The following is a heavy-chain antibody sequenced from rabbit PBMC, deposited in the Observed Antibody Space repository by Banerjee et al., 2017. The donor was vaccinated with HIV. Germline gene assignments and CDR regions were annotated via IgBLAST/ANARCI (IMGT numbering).Heavy chain of an antibody. D-gene: IGHD3-1*01. CDR2: IYAGSSGST. V-gene: IGHV1S40*01. CDR1: GFSFSSSYY. J-gene: IGHJ4*01. Sequence: QSLEESGGDLVKPGASLTLTCTASGFSFSSSYYMCWVRQAPGKGLEWIACIYAGSSGSTYYASWAKGRFTISKTSSTTVTLQMTSLTAADTATYFCARGSMGFGLWGPGTLVTVS. CDR3: ARGSMGFGL.